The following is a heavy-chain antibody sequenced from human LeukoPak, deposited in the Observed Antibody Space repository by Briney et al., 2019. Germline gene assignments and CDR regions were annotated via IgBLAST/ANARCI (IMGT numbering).Heavy chain of an antibody. Sequence: GTSVTVSCKASGFTFTISAVQWVRQARGQRLEWIGWIVVGSGNTNYAQKFQERVTITRDMSTSTAYMELSSLRSEDTAVYYCAAGWVTAATDAFDIWGQGTMVTVSS. CDR1: GFTFTISA. CDR3: AAGWVTAATDAFDI. CDR2: IVVGSGNT. D-gene: IGHD2-2*01. V-gene: IGHV1-58*01. J-gene: IGHJ3*02.